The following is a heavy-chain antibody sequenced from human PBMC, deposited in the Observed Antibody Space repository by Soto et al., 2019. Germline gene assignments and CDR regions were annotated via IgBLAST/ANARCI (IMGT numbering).Heavy chain of an antibody. CDR2: IRSKANSYAT. CDR1: GFTFSGSA. Sequence: EVQLVESGGGLVQPGGSLKLSCAASGFTFSGSAMHWVRQASGKGLEWVGRIRSKANSYATAYAASVKGRFTISRDDSKNTAYLHMNSLKTEDTAVYYCTRRYCSGGSCHYGMDVWGQGTTVTVSS. D-gene: IGHD2-15*01. V-gene: IGHV3-73*02. J-gene: IGHJ6*02. CDR3: TRRYCSGGSCHYGMDV.